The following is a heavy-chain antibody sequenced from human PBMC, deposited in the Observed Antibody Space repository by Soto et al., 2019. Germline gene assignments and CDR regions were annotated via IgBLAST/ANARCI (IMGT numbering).Heavy chain of an antibody. Sequence: GGSLRLSCAASVFSFSSYAMSWVRQAPGKGLEWVSAISGSGSSTYYADSVKGRFTISRDNSKNTLYLQMNSLRAEDTAVYYCARGMTMVPFDIWGQGTMVTV. CDR1: VFSFSSYA. CDR2: ISGSGSST. D-gene: IGHD3-10*01. J-gene: IGHJ3*02. V-gene: IGHV3-23*01. CDR3: ARGMTMVPFDI.